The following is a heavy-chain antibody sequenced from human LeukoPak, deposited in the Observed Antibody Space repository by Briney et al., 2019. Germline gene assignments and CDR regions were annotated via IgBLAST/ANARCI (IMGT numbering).Heavy chain of an antibody. CDR2: TNPNSGNT. J-gene: IGHJ4*02. D-gene: IGHD6-19*01. V-gene: IGHV1-8*01. CDR3: ARVAGSNY. CDR1: GYTFTSYD. Sequence: ASVKVSCKASGYTFTSYDINWVRQATGQGLEWMGWTNPNSGNTGYAQKFQGRLTITRSTSISTAYMELSSLRSKDTAVYYCARVAGSNYWGQGTLVTVSS.